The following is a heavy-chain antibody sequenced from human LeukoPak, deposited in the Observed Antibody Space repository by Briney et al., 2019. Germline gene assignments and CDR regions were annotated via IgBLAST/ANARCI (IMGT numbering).Heavy chain of an antibody. J-gene: IGHJ4*02. Sequence: GESLKISCKGSGYIFTSYWIGWVRQMPGKGLEWMGIIYPGDSNTKYSPSFQGQVTISADKSISTAYLQWSSLKASDTAMYYCARSPSRARRHGDYWGQGTLVTVSS. CDR3: ARSPSRARRHGDY. CDR1: GYIFTSYW. V-gene: IGHV5-51*01. CDR2: IYPGDSNT. D-gene: IGHD1-1*01.